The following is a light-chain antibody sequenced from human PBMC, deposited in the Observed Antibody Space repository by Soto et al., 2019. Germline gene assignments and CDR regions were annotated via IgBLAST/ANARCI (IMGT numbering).Light chain of an antibody. Sequence: ENVLTQSPGTLSLSPGDRATLSCRVSQSFSSSYLAWYQQKPGQAPRLLIYGASIRATGIPDRFSGSGSGTDFPLTISRLEPEDFAVYYCQQYHTSPITFGQGTRLEIK. CDR3: QQYHTSPIT. J-gene: IGKJ5*01. CDR2: GAS. V-gene: IGKV3-20*01. CDR1: QSFSSSY.